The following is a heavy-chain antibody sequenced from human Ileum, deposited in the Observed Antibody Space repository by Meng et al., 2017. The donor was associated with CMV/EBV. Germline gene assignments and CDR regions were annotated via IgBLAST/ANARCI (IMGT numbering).Heavy chain of an antibody. V-gene: IGHV3-53*01. D-gene: IGHD3-22*01. CDR3: AGGYYDSGGFALDY. J-gene: IGHJ4*02. CDR1: GFTGSTNY. Sequence: ASGFTGSTNYMSWVRQAPGKGLQWVTALYHDGRTYYADSVKGRFTISRDNSKNTVYLQLNDLRVEDTAMYYCAGGYYDSGGFALDYWGQGTLVTVSS. CDR2: LYHDGRT.